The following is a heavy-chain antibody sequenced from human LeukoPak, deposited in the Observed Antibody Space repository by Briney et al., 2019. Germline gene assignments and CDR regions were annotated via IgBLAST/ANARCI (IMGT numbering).Heavy chain of an antibody. D-gene: IGHD2-2*01. CDR1: GFTFSSYA. CDR3: AKDGARGYFSSTSCYLHYMAV. V-gene: IGHV3-23*01. J-gene: IGHJ6*03. Sequence: GGSLRLSCAASGFTFSSYAMSWVRQAPGKGLEWVSAISGSGGSTYYVDSVKGRFTISRDNSKNTLYLQMNRLRAEDTAVYYCAKDGARGYFSSTSCYLHYMAVWGRGSTVTVPS. CDR2: ISGSGGST.